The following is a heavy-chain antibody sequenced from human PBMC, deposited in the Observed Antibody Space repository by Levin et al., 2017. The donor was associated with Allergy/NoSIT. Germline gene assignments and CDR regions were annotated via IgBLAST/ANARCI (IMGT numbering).Heavy chain of an antibody. CDR3: ARDVFHYIGYYYGMDV. D-gene: IGHD4-11*01. CDR1: GYTFTSYD. J-gene: IGHJ6*02. Sequence: ASVKVSCKASGYTFTSYDINWVRQATGQGLEWMGWMNPNSGNTGYAQKFQGRVTMTRNTSISTAYMELSSLRSEDTAVYYCARDVFHYIGYYYGMDVWGQGTTVTVSS. CDR2: MNPNSGNT. V-gene: IGHV1-8*01.